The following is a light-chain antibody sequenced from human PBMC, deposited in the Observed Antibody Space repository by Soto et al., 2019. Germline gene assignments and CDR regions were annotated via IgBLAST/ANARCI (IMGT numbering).Light chain of an antibody. CDR3: MQALQNPLT. CDR2: LGS. V-gene: IGKV2-28*01. Sequence: EIVMTQSPLSLSVTPGESASISCRSSQSLLHSNGNNYFDWYLQKPGQSPQLLIYLGSNRASGVPDRFSGSGSGTDFTLKISRVEAEDVGVYYCMQALQNPLTFRQGTRLEIK. J-gene: IGKJ5*01. CDR1: QSLLHSNGNNY.